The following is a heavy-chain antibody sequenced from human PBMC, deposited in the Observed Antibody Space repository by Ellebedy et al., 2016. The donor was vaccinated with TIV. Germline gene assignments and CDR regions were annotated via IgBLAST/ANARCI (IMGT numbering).Heavy chain of an antibody. CDR3: ARGGLLLPPPAIDF. CDR2: IFYIGTT. V-gene: IGHV4-59*01. D-gene: IGHD1-26*01. CDR1: GDSSSHYY. J-gene: IGHJ4*02. Sequence: MPSETLSLTCSVSGDSSSHYYWNWIRQPPGKGLEWIGYIFYIGTTNYNPSLKSRVTISEDTSKNQFPLKLTSVTAADTAVYYCARGGLLLPPPAIDFWGQGTLVTVSS.